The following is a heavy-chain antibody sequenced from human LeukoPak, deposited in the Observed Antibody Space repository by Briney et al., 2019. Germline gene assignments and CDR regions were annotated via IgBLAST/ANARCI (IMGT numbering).Heavy chain of an antibody. CDR2: INPNSGGT. V-gene: IGHV1-2*02. CDR1: GYTFTGYY. Sequence: EASVKVSCKASGYTFTGYYMHWVRQAPGQGLEWMGWINPNSGGTNYAQKFQGRVTMTRDTSISTAYRELTRLRSDDTAVYYCAREEGMKVQDYWGQGTLVTVSS. CDR3: AREEGMKVQDY. J-gene: IGHJ4*02.